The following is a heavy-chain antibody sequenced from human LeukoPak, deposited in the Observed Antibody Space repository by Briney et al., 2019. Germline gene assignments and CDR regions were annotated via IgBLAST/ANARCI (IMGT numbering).Heavy chain of an antibody. D-gene: IGHD1-7*01. CDR3: AKVSRPDWNLDWFDP. CDR1: GGSISSGSYY. J-gene: IGHJ5*02. V-gene: IGHV4-61*02. CDR2: IYTSGST. Sequence: PSQTLSLTCTVSGGSISSGSYYWSWIRQPAGKGLEWIGRIYTSGSTNYNPSLKSRVTISVDTSKNQFSLKLSSVTAADTAVYYCAKVSRPDWNLDWFDPWGQGTLVTVSS.